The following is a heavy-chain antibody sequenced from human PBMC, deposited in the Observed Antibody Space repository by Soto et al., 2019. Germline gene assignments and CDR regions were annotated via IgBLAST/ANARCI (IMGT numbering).Heavy chain of an antibody. CDR3: ARGHGGISVFGAPGHFDY. J-gene: IGHJ4*02. CDR2: FHYSGST. D-gene: IGHD3-3*01. V-gene: IGHV4-39*01. CDR1: GGSISSGGYY. Sequence: QLQLQESGPGLVKPSDTLSLTCTVSGGSISSGGYYWGWIRQPPGKGLEWIGSFHYSGSTYYNPSLKSRVTISVDTSKNQFSLKLSSMSAADTAVYYCARGHGGISVFGAPGHFDYWGQGALVIVSS.